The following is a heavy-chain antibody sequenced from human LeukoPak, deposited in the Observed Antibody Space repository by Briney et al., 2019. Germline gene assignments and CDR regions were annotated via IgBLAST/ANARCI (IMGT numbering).Heavy chain of an antibody. V-gene: IGHV5-51*01. D-gene: IGHD3-10*01. Sequence: GESLKISCKGSGYSFTSYWIGWVRRMPGKGLEWMGIIYPGDSDTRYSPSFQGQVTISADKSISTAYLQWSSLKASDTAMYYCARSELLWGDPGPYYFDYWGQGTLVTVSS. J-gene: IGHJ4*02. CDR2: IYPGDSDT. CDR3: ARSELLWGDPGPYYFDY. CDR1: GYSFTSYW.